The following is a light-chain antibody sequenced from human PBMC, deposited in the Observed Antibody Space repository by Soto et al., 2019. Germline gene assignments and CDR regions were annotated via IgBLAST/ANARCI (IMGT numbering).Light chain of an antibody. CDR1: NIGGKT. CDR3: HVWDSSSDPVV. J-gene: IGLJ2*01. Sequence: SYELTQPPSVSVAPGKTASITCGGNNIGGKTVHWFQQKPGQAPVVVLYYDTHRPSGIPERFSGSNSGNTATLTISRVEAGDEADYYCHVWDSSSDPVVFGGGTKLTVL. CDR2: YDT. V-gene: IGLV3-21*04.